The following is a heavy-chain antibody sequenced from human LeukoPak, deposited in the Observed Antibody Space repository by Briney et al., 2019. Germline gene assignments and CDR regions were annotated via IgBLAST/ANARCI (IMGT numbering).Heavy chain of an antibody. CDR1: GYSISSGYY. CDR3: ARGIQYYYDSSGYSDY. Sequence: PSETLSLTCAVSGYSISSGYYWGWIRQPPGKGLEWIGSIYHSGSTYYNPSLKSRVTIPVDTSKNQFSLKLSSLTVADTAVYYCARGIQYYYDSSGYSDYWGQGTLVTVSS. J-gene: IGHJ4*02. V-gene: IGHV4-38-2*01. CDR2: IYHSGST. D-gene: IGHD3-22*01.